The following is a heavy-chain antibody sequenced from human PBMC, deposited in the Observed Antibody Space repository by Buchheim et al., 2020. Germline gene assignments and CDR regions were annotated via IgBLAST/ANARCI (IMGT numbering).Heavy chain of an antibody. CDR2: INHSGST. D-gene: IGHD3-10*01. J-gene: IGHJ4*02. CDR3: ARGRGYGSGSYLRSGFDY. CDR1: GGSFSGYY. V-gene: IGHV4-34*01. Sequence: QVQLQQWGAGLLKPSETLPLTCAVYGGSFSGYYWSWIRQPPGKGLEWIGEINHSGSTNYNPSLKSRVTISVDTSKNQFSPKLSSVTAADTAVYYCARGRGYGSGSYLRSGFDYWGQGTL.